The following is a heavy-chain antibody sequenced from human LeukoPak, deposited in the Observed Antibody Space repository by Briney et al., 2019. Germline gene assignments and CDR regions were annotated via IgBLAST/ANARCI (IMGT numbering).Heavy chain of an antibody. CDR2: IKSKTDGGTT. Sequence: GGSLRLSCAASGFTFSNAWMSWVRQAPGKGLEWVGRIKSKTDGGTTDYAAPVKGRFTISRDDSKNTLYLQMNSLKTEDTAVYYCTTDMGRFLEWVRPPNYGMDVWGQGTTVTVSS. CDR1: GFTFSNAW. V-gene: IGHV3-15*01. J-gene: IGHJ6*02. D-gene: IGHD3-3*01. CDR3: TTDMGRFLEWVRPPNYGMDV.